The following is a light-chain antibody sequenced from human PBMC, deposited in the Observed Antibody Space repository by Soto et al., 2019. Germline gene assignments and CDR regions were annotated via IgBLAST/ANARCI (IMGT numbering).Light chain of an antibody. CDR2: GNS. Sequence: ESGAPGQKVTISCTGSSSNIGAGYDLHWYQQLPGTAPKLLLYGNSNRPSGVPDRFSGSKSGTSASLAITGLQAEDEADYYCQSYDSSLSAYVFGTGTKVTVL. V-gene: IGLV1-40*01. CDR3: QSYDSSLSAYV. J-gene: IGLJ1*01. CDR1: SSNIGAGYD.